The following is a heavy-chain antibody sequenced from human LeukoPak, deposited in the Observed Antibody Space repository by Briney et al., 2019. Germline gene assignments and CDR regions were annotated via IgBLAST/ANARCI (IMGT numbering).Heavy chain of an antibody. J-gene: IGHJ4*02. V-gene: IGHV1-69*04. D-gene: IGHD5-18*01. Sequence: SVKVSCTASGGTFSSYAISWVRQAPGQGLEWMGRIIPILGIANYAQKFQGRVIMTTETVTKTAYMELRRLQSGDTAMYFGARVSDTSMVTPGFDSWGQGTLVTVSP. CDR3: ARVSDTSMVTPGFDS. CDR2: IIPILGIA. CDR1: GGTFSSYA.